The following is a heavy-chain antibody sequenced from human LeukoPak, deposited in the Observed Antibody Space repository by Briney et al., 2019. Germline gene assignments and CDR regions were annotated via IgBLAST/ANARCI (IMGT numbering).Heavy chain of an antibody. CDR1: GGSISSSSYY. J-gene: IGHJ4*02. D-gene: IGHD2-2*01. CDR3: ARVGSCSSTTCYDILYYFDY. V-gene: IGHV4-39*07. CDR2: IYYSGST. Sequence: SETLSLTCTVSGGSISSSSYYWGWIRQPPGKGLEWIGSIYYSGSTYYNPSLKSRVTISVDTSKNQFSLKLSSVTAADTAVYYCARVGSCSSTTCYDILYYFDYWGQGTLVTVSS.